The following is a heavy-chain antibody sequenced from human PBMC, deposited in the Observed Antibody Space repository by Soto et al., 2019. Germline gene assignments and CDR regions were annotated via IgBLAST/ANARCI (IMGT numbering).Heavy chain of an antibody. CDR3: ARAAGQQPHLGAFDI. Sequence: ASVKVSCKASGYTFTGYYMHWVRQAPGQGLEWMGWINPNSGGTNYAQKFQGRVTMTRDTSISTAYMELSRLRSDDTAVYYCARAAGQQPHLGAFDIWGQGTMVT. CDR2: INPNSGGT. D-gene: IGHD6-13*01. CDR1: GYTFTGYY. V-gene: IGHV1-2*02. J-gene: IGHJ3*02.